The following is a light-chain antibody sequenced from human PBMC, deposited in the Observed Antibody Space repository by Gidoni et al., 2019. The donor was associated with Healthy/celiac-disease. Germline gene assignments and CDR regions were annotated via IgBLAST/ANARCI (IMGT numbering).Light chain of an antibody. CDR1: QGIRNY. CDR3: LQHNSYPWT. CDR2: AAS. V-gene: IGKV1-17*01. Sequence: IQMPKSPSSLPASVGDKVTITCRASQGIRNYLGWYQQKPGKAPKRLIYAASSLQSGVPSRFSGSGSGTEFTLTISSLQPEDFATYYCLQHNSYPWTFGQGTKVEIK. J-gene: IGKJ1*01.